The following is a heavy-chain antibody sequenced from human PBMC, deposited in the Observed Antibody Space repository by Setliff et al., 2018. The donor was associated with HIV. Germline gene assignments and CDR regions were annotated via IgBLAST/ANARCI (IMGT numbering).Heavy chain of an antibody. D-gene: IGHD7-27*01. V-gene: IGHV3-15*01. CDR2: IKSRTVTETT. CDR1: GFTFSKAW. Sequence: PGGSLRLSCAAAGFTFSKAWMSWFRQTPGKGLEWVGRIKSRTVTETTDVAAPLKGRFTISRDDSKNTLYPQMDSLSTEDTAVYYCILLGMHGALNIWGQGTMVTVSS. J-gene: IGHJ3*02. CDR3: ILLGMHGALNI.